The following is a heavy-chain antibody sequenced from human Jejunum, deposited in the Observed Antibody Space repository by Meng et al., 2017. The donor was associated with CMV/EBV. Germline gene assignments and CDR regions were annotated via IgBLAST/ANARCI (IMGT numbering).Heavy chain of an antibody. V-gene: IGHV4-34*01. CDR1: GEAFSSYS. Sequence: TCTVNGEAFSSYSWSWIRQSPGKGLEWIGESNHDGYIKYNQSLESRVTISVDTSKNQFSLKLNSVTAADTAVYYCARYYGWGSYSLDYWGQGTLVTVSS. CDR3: ARYYGWGSYSLDY. CDR2: SNHDGYI. J-gene: IGHJ4*02. D-gene: IGHD3-10*01.